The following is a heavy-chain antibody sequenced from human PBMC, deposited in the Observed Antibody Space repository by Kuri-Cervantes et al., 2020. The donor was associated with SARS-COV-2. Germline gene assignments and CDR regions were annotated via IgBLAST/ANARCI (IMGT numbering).Heavy chain of an antibody. CDR2: IYPGDSDT. D-gene: IGHD6-19*01. V-gene: IGHV5-51*01. J-gene: IGHJ4*02. CDR1: GCSFTSYW. Sequence: KVSCKGSGCSFTSYWIGWVRQMPGKGLEWVGIIYPGDSDTRYSPSFQGQVTISADKSISTAYLQWSSLKASDTAMYYCARRAGVHSSHHFDYWGQGTLVTVSS. CDR3: ARRAGVHSSHHFDY.